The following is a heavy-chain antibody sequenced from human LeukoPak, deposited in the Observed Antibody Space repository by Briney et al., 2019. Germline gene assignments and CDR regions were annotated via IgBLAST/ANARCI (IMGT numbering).Heavy chain of an antibody. CDR3: ARGGVGATTYVWFDP. J-gene: IGHJ5*02. CDR2: INPSGGST. CDR1: GYTFTSYY. D-gene: IGHD1-26*01. V-gene: IGHV1-46*01. Sequence: ASVKVSCKASGYTFTSYYIHWVRQAPGQGLECMGIINPSGGSTSYAQKFQGRVTMTRDMSTSTVYMELSSLRSEDTVVYYCARGGVGATTYVWFDPWGQGTLVTVSS.